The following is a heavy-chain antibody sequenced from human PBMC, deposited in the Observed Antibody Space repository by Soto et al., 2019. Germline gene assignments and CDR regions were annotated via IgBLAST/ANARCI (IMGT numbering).Heavy chain of an antibody. CDR2: IKSNEDST. CDR1: GFTFSSYA. D-gene: IGHD2-2*01. V-gene: IGHV3-64*01. J-gene: IGHJ6*02. Sequence: GGSLRLSCAASGFTFSSYAMHWVRQAPGKGLEYVSAIKSNEDSTYYANSVMGRFIISRDNSMNTLYLQMGSLRAEDLAVYYCARGVQLPDYYYYGMDVWGQGTTVTVSS. CDR3: ARGVQLPDYYYYGMDV.